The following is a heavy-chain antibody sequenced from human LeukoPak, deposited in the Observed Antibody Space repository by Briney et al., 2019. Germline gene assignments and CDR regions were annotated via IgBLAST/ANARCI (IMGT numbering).Heavy chain of an antibody. J-gene: IGHJ4*02. CDR2: INSDGGST. CDR3: ARDPCSGGSCYVGGFDY. D-gene: IGHD2-15*01. V-gene: IGHV3-74*01. CDR1: GFTFSSYW. Sequence: PGGSLRLSCAASGFTFSSYWMHWVRQAPGKGLVWVSRINSDGGSTSYADSVKGRFTISRDNAKNTLYLQMNSLRAEDTAVYYCARDPCSGGSCYVGGFDYWGQGTLVTVSS.